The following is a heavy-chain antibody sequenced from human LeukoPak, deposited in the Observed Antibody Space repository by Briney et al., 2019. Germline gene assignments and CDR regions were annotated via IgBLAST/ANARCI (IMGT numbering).Heavy chain of an antibody. Sequence: PGGSLRLSCAASGFTVTSNYMSWVRQAPGKGLEWVANIKEDGSEKKYADSVKGRFAISRDNAENSLFLQMDSLRAEDTAVYFCARARPWEVLDYWGQRTLVTVSS. CDR1: GFTVTSNY. D-gene: IGHD1-26*01. CDR3: ARARPWEVLDY. CDR2: IKEDGSEK. V-gene: IGHV3-7*01. J-gene: IGHJ4*02.